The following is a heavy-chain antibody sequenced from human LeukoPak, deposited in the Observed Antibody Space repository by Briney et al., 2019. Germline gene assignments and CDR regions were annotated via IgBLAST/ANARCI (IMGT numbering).Heavy chain of an antibody. CDR1: GGTFSSYA. Sequence: SVKVSCKASGGTFSSYAISWVRQAPGQGLEWMGGIIPIFGTANYAQKFQGRVTITADESTSTAYMELRSLRSDDTAMYYCARAWIMVTSHLDFWGQGTLVTVSS. CDR3: ARAWIMVTSHLDF. CDR2: IIPIFGTA. J-gene: IGHJ4*02. D-gene: IGHD2-21*02. V-gene: IGHV1-69*01.